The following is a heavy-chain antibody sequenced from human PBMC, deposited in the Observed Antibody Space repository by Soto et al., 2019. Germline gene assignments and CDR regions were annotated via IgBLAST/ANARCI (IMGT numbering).Heavy chain of an antibody. CDR1: GFTFSSYA. Sequence: TGGSLRLSCAASGFTFSSYAMSWVRQAPGKGLEWVSAISGSGGSTYYADSVKGRFTISRDNSKNTLYLQMNSLRAEDTAVYYCAKDPELERLLGYYYGMDVWGQGTTVTVSS. D-gene: IGHD1-1*01. CDR3: AKDPELERLLGYYYGMDV. J-gene: IGHJ6*02. V-gene: IGHV3-23*01. CDR2: ISGSGGST.